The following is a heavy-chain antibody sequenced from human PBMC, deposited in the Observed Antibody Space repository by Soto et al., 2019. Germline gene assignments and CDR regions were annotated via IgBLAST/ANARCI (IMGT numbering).Heavy chain of an antibody. CDR2: IYQSGST. D-gene: IGHD4-17*01. V-gene: IGHV4-4*02. CDR3: ARQFTTVTVYYGMDV. CDR1: VGSISSSNW. Sequence: QVQLQESGPGLVKPSGTLSLTCAVSVGSISSSNWWSWVLQPPGKVLEWIGEIYQSGSTNYNPSLNRRVTISVDKSKNQFSRKLSSVTAADTAVYYCARQFTTVTVYYGMDVWGQGPKVTVSS. J-gene: IGHJ6*02.